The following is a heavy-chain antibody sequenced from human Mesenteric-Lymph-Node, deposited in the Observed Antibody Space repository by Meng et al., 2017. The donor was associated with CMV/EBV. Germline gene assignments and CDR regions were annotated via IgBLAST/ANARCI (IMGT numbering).Heavy chain of an antibody. D-gene: IGHD3-9*01. J-gene: IGHJ4*02. V-gene: IGHV3-30*02. CDR3: ARRGTTGYFFDY. Sequence: GGSLRLSCAASGFTFSSYGMHWVRQAPGKGLEWVAFIRYDGSNKYYADSVKGRFTISRDNSKNTLYLQMNSLRDEDTALYHCARRGTTGYFFDYWGQGALVTVSS. CDR1: GFTFSSYG. CDR2: IRYDGSNK.